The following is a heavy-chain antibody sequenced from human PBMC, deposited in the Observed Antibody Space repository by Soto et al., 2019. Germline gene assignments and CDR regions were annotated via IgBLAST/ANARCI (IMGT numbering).Heavy chain of an antibody. Sequence: PGGSLRLSCAASGFTFSNAWMSWVRQAPGKGLEWVGRIKSKTDGGTTDYAASVKGRFTISRDDSKNTLYLQMNSLKTEDTAVYYCTTPGIAVAAPTYYYYGMDVWGQGTKVTVSS. J-gene: IGHJ6*02. D-gene: IGHD6-19*01. CDR1: GFTFSNAW. CDR3: TTPGIAVAAPTYYYYGMDV. V-gene: IGHV3-15*01. CDR2: IKSKTDGGTT.